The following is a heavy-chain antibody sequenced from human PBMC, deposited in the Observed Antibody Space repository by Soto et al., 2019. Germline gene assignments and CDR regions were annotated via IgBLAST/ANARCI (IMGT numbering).Heavy chain of an antibody. CDR2: ISWNSGSI. J-gene: IGHJ4*02. V-gene: IGHV3-9*01. CDR1: GFTFDDYA. Sequence: EVQLVESGGGLVQPGRSRRLSCAASGFTFDDYAMLWVRQAPGKGLEWGSGISWNSGSIGYADSVKGRFTISRDNAKNSLYLKMNSLRAEDTALYYCAKADGYNHHFDYWGQGTLVTVSS. CDR3: AKADGYNHHFDY. D-gene: IGHD5-12*01.